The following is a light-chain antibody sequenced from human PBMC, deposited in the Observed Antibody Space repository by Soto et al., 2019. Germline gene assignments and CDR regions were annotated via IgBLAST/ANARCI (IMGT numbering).Light chain of an antibody. V-gene: IGKV1-17*01. CDR1: QGIRKD. J-gene: IGKJ4*01. CDR2: AAS. Sequence: DLQMTQSPSSLSASVGDRVTITCRASQGIRKDLAWYQQKPGKAPKRLIYAASTLQSGVPSRFSGSRSGTEFTLTISSLQPEDFATYYCLQHNNYPPLTFGGGTKVEIK. CDR3: LQHNNYPPLT.